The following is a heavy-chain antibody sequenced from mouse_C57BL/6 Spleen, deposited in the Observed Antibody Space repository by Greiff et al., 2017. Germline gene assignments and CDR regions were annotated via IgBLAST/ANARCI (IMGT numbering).Heavy chain of an antibody. CDR1: GYTFTDYY. CDR3: ARSDDGYYFSMDY. J-gene: IGHJ4*01. D-gene: IGHD2-3*01. CDR2: IYPGSGNT. Sequence: QVQLKESGAELVRPGASVKLSCKASGYTFTDYYINWVKQRPGQGLEWIARIYPGSGNTYYNEKFKGKATLTAEKSSSTAYMQLSSLTSADSAVYFCARSDDGYYFSMDYWGQGTSVTVSS. V-gene: IGHV1-76*01.